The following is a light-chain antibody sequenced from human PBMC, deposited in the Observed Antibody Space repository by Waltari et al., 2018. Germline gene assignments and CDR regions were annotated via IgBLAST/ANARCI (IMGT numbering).Light chain of an antibody. CDR3: QQANGFPLT. J-gene: IGKJ4*01. CDR1: PGISSW. Sequence: DVQMTQSPSSVSASVGDRVTITCRASPGISSWLAWYQQKPGKAPKLLIYAASSLQSGFPSRFSGSGSGTEFTLTISSLQPEDFATYYCQQANGFPLTFGGGTKVEIK. CDR2: AAS. V-gene: IGKV1-12*01.